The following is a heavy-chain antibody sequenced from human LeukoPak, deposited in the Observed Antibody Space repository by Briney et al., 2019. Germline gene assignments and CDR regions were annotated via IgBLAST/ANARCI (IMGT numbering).Heavy chain of an antibody. V-gene: IGHV4-34*01. Sequence: PSETLSLTCAVYGGSFSVYYWSWIRQPPGKGLEWIGEINHSGSTNYNPSLKSRVTISVDTSKNQFSLKLSSVTAADTAVYYCARGRKAYCGGDCYFMSTCRCNWFDPWGQGTLVTVSS. D-gene: IGHD2-21*02. CDR2: INHSGST. CDR1: GGSFSVYY. J-gene: IGHJ5*02. CDR3: ARGRKAYCGGDCYFMSTCRCNWFDP.